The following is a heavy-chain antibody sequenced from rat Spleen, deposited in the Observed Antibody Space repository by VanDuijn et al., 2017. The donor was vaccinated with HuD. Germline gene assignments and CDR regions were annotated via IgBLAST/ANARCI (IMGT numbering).Heavy chain of an antibody. V-gene: IGHV5-20*01. J-gene: IGHJ2*01. CDR2: INYDGGGT. CDR1: GFTFSNYA. D-gene: IGHD1-7*01. Sequence: EVQLVESGGGLVQPGRSLKLSCAASGFTFSNYAMAWVRQAPTKGLEWVASINYDGGGTYYRDSVKGRFTISRDNAKSTLYLQMDSLRSEDTATYYCATEAYYGSPYYFDYWGQGVMVTVSS. CDR3: ATEAYYGSPYYFDY.